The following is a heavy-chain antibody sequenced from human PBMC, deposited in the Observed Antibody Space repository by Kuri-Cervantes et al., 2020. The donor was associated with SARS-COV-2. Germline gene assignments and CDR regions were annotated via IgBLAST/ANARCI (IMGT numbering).Heavy chain of an antibody. CDR3: TREIWSCCSGTSYEHAFDI. J-gene: IGHJ3*02. CDR1: GFTFGDYA. V-gene: IGHV3-49*03. D-gene: IGHD2-2*01. Sequence: GESLKISCTASGFTFGDYAMSWFRQAPGKGLEWVGFVRSEAYGGTTDYAASVKGKFTISTDDSESIAYLQMKSLKTGDTALYYCTREIWSCCSGTSYEHAFDIWGQGTMVTVSS. CDR2: VRSEAYGGTT.